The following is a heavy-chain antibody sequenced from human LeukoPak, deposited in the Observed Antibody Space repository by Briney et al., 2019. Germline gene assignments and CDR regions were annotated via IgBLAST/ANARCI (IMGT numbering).Heavy chain of an antibody. CDR2: IYYSGGT. D-gene: IGHD6-13*01. V-gene: IGHV4-59*01. CDR1: GGSISSYY. CDR3: ARHSTIAGTEYAFDI. J-gene: IGHJ3*02. Sequence: PSETLSLTCTVSGGSISSYYWSWIRQPPGKGLEWIGYIYYSGGTNYNPSLKSRVTISVDTSRNQFSLKLSSVTAADTAVYYCARHSTIAGTEYAFDIWGQGTMVTVSS.